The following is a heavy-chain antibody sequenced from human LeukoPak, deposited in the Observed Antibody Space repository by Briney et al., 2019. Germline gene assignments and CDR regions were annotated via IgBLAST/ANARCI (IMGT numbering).Heavy chain of an antibody. J-gene: IGHJ6*03. CDR1: GGSISDYY. V-gene: IGHV4-59*01. D-gene: IGHD2-2*01. CDR3: ARGDFCSSTNCYLRPMDV. CDR2: IYYSGST. Sequence: SETLSLTCTVSGGSISDYYWNWIWQPPGKGLEWIGYIYYSGSTTYNPSLKSRVTMSVDTAKNQFSLKLRSVTAADTDVYYCARGDFCSSTNCYLRPMDVWGKGTTVTVSS.